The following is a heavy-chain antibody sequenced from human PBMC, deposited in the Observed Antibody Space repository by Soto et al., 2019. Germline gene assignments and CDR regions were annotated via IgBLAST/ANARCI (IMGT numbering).Heavy chain of an antibody. CDR3: ARVGPWVPYYYDSSPYTFENWFDP. V-gene: IGHV4-38-2*01. CDR2: IYHGGST. Sequence: ETQSLTCGVADYTIRSGYDWGRLQKPPGKGLEWIGSIYHGGSTYYNPSLNSRVTLSIDMTNNHVSLILNSVTAADTAVYYCARVGPWVPYYYDSSPYTFENWFDPWGQGTLVT. D-gene: IGHD3-22*01. CDR1: DYTIRSGYD. J-gene: IGHJ5*02.